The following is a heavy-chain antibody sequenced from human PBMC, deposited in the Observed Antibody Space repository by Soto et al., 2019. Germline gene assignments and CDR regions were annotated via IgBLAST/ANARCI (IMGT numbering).Heavy chain of an antibody. CDR1: GGSTRHSSYF. CDR3: EGRHDYVWGSYRKGPFDY. D-gene: IGHD3-16*02. CDR2: VYYSGTP. V-gene: IGHV4-39*01. J-gene: IGHJ4*02. Sequence: SETLSLTCAVSGGSTRHSSYFWGWIRQPPGKGLEWIASVYYSGTPYYNPSLKSRVTISVDTSKNQFSLKLSSVTAADTAVYYCEGRHDYVWGSYRKGPFDYWGQGTLVTVSS.